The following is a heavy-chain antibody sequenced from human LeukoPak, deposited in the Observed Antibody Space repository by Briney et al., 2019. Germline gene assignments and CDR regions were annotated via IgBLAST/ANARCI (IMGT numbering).Heavy chain of an antibody. CDR1: GYAFTSSG. D-gene: IGHD6-13*01. J-gene: IGHJ4*02. Sequence: ASVKVSCKASGYAFTSSGISWVRQAPGQGLEWMGWISAYNGNTNYAQKLQGRVTMTTDTSTSTAYMELSSLRSDDTAVYYCARDLRVIAAAGTAFDYWGQGTLVTVSS. V-gene: IGHV1-18*01. CDR3: ARDLRVIAAAGTAFDY. CDR2: ISAYNGNT.